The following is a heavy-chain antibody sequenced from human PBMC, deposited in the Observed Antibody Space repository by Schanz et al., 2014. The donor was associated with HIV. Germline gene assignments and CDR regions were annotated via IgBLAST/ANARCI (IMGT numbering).Heavy chain of an antibody. V-gene: IGHV1-18*04. CDR2: INAYNGNT. D-gene: IGHD2-2*01. Sequence: QVQLVQSGAEVKKPGASVKVSCKASGDTFTGDFMHWVRQAPGQGLEWMGWINAYNGNTHYAQKFQGRVTMTTDTSTSTAYMELRNLRSDDTAVYYCARDLRVVPAASDNWFDPWGQGTLVTVSS. CDR3: ARDLRVVPAASDNWFDP. CDR1: GDTFTGDF. J-gene: IGHJ5*02.